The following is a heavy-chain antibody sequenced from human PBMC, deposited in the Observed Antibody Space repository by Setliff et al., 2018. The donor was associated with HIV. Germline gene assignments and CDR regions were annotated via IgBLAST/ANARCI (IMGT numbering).Heavy chain of an antibody. CDR1: GYTFNSYA. Sequence: GASVKVSCKASGYTFNSYAMQGVRQATGQRLEWMGWINAGNGNTKYSQKFQGRVTITRDTSASTAYMELSSLRSEDTAVYYCAKQQQLVPVVWDQGTTVTVSS. D-gene: IGHD6-13*01. CDR3: AKQQQLVPVV. J-gene: IGHJ6*02. CDR2: INAGNGNT. V-gene: IGHV1-3*01.